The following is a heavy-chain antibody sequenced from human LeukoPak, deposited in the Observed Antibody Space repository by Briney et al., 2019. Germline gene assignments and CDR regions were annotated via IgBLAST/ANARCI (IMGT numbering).Heavy chain of an antibody. D-gene: IGHD3-16*01. CDR1: GYTFTSYG. CDR3: ARVTEAFGWFDP. Sequence: ASVKVSCKASGYTFTSYGISWVRQAPGQGLEWMGWISAYNGNTNYAQKLQGRVTMTTDTSTSTAYMELRSLRSDDTAVYHCARVTEAFGWFDPWGQGTLVTVSS. CDR2: ISAYNGNT. J-gene: IGHJ5*02. V-gene: IGHV1-18*01.